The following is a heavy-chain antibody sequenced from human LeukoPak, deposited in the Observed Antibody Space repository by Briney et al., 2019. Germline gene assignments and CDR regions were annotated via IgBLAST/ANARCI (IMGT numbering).Heavy chain of an antibody. D-gene: IGHD3-16*01. CDR3: AKDNYGGVYAS. Sequence: PGESLRLSCAASGSIFRNFGMSWIRQAPGKGLEWVSHISDVVAHTWYADSVKGRFIISRDNSNNRVFLQMNSLRPEDTALYYCAKDNYGGVYASWGQGTLVTVSS. V-gene: IGHV3-23*01. CDR1: GSIFRNFG. J-gene: IGHJ5*02. CDR2: ISDVVAHT.